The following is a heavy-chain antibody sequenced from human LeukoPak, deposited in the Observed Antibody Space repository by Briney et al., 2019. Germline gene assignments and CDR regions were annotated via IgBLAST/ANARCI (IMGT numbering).Heavy chain of an antibody. CDR3: TTGPPDYDSSAHYRYFQN. CDR1: GFTFGDYV. Sequence: GGSLRLSCSGSGFTFGDYVLIWVRQAPGKGLEWVGFIKSKAHGETTQYAASVKGRLTISRDDSKSIAYLQMNSLNTEDTAVYYCTTGPPDYDSSAHYRYFQNWGQGTLVTVSS. D-gene: IGHD3-22*01. V-gene: IGHV3-49*04. J-gene: IGHJ1*01. CDR2: IKSKAHGETT.